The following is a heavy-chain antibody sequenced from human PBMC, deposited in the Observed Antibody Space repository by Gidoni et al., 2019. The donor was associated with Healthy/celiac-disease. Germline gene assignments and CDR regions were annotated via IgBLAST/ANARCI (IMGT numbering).Heavy chain of an antibody. V-gene: IGHV3-15*01. Sequence: APVKGRFTISRDDSKNTLYLQMNSLKTEDTAVYYCTTPLTVTLPEYWYFDLWGRGTLVTVSS. CDR3: TTPLTVTLPEYWYFDL. J-gene: IGHJ2*01. D-gene: IGHD4-17*01.